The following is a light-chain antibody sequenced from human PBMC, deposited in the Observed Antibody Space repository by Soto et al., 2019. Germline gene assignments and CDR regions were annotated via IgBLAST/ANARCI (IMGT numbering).Light chain of an antibody. V-gene: IGKV3-20*01. Sequence: EIVLTQSPGTLSLSPGERATLSCRASQTINSRFLAWYRQKPGQAPRLLIYGASSRATGIPDRFSGSGSGTDFTLTISRLEPEDFGVYYCQQCGSSPLTFGPGTKVDIK. CDR2: GAS. J-gene: IGKJ3*01. CDR1: QTINSRF. CDR3: QQCGSSPLT.